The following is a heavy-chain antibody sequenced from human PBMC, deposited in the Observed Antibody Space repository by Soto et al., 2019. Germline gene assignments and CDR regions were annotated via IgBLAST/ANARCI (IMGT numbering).Heavy chain of an antibody. CDR3: VRANGWPPYYYYGMDV. CDR1: GFSFSSYA. V-gene: IGHV3-64*05. D-gene: IGHD2-8*01. Sequence: SGGSLRLSCSASGFSFSSYAMHWVRQAPGKGLEYVSAISSDGGSTYYADSVKGRFTISRDNSKNTLYVQMSSLRAEDTAVYYCVRANGWPPYYYYGMDVWGQGTTVTVSS. J-gene: IGHJ6*02. CDR2: ISSDGGST.